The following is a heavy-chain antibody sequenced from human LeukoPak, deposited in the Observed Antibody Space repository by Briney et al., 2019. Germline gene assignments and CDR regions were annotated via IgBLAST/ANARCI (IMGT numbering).Heavy chain of an antibody. CDR1: GYTFTSYY. CDR2: INPSGGST. V-gene: IGHV1-46*03. CDR3: ARHGMDV. Sequence: ASVKVSCKASGYTFTSYYIHWVRLAPGQGLEWMGLINPSGGSTTYAQNFQGRVSMTTDTSTSTVNMELSSLRSEDTALYYCARHGMDVWGQGTTVTVSS. J-gene: IGHJ6*02.